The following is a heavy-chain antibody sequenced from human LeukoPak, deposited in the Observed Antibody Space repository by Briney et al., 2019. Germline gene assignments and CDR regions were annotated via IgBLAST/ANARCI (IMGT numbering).Heavy chain of an antibody. Sequence: SETLSLTCAVSGGSISSYYWSWIRQPPGKGLEWIGYIYYSGSTNYNPSLKSRVTISVDTSKSQFSLKLSSVTAADTAVYYCARGGYSYGYSGPYYFDYWGQGTLVTVSS. CDR2: IYYSGST. CDR1: GGSISSYY. J-gene: IGHJ4*02. D-gene: IGHD5-18*01. V-gene: IGHV4-59*01. CDR3: ARGGYSYGYSGPYYFDY.